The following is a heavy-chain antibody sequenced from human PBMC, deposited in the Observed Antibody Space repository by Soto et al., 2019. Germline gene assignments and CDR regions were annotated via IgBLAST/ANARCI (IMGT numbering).Heavy chain of an antibody. J-gene: IGHJ6*02. V-gene: IGHV4-30-2*01. Sequence: KPSETLSLTCAVSGGSISSGGYSWSWIRQPPGKGLEWIGYIYHSGSTYYNPSLKSRVTISVDRSKNQFSLKLSSVTAADTAVYYCARVNGYYNGDYYYYGMDVWGQGTTVTVSS. CDR2: IYHSGST. D-gene: IGHD3-9*01. CDR3: ARVNGYYNGDYYYYGMDV. CDR1: GGSISSGGYS.